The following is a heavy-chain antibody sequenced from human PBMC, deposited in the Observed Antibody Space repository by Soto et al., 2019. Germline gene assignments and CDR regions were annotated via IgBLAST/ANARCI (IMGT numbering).Heavy chain of an antibody. CDR2: INNSGRT. CDR3: ARGTTSLAF. V-gene: IGHV4-31*03. Sequence: QVQLQEAGPGLVKPSQTLSLTCTVSGGSISSGGYYWNWIRQHPGKGLEWIGYINNSGRTFYNPSLKGRGTRSVGTSSNQFSLKVTSVTAADTAVYYCARGTTSLAFWGQGLLVTVSS. CDR1: GGSISSGGYY. J-gene: IGHJ4*02. D-gene: IGHD3-10*01.